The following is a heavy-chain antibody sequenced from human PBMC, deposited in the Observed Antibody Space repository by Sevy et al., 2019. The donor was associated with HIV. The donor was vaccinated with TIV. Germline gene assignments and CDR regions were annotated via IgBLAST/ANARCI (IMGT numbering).Heavy chain of an antibody. CDR3: ARDEGVGYSYCSETGYYYDSSGYDAFDI. D-gene: IGHD3-22*01. Sequence: SETLSLTCTVSGGSVSSGSYYWSWIRQPPGKGLEWIGYIYYSGSTNYNPSLKSRVTISVDTSKNQFSLILNSVTAADTAVYYCARDEGVGYSYCSETGYYYDSSGYDAFDIWGQGTMVTVSS. J-gene: IGHJ3*02. V-gene: IGHV4-61*01. CDR2: IYYSGST. CDR1: GGSVSSGSYY.